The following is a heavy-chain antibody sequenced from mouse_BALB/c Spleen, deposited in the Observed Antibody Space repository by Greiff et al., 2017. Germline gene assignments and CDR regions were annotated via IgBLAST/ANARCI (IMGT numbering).Heavy chain of an antibody. Sequence: EVQRVESGGGLVQPGGSLRLSCATSGFTFTDYYMSWVRQPPGKALEWLGFIRNKANGYTTEYSASVKGRFTISRDNSQSILYLQMNTLRAEDSATYYCAREYGNPYYAMDYWGQGTSVTVSS. CDR3: AREYGNPYYAMDY. V-gene: IGHV7-3*02. CDR1: GFTFTDYY. J-gene: IGHJ4*01. CDR2: IRNKANGYTT. D-gene: IGHD2-10*02.